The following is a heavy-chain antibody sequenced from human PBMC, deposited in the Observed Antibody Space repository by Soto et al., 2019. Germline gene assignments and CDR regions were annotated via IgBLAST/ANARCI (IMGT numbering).Heavy chain of an antibody. V-gene: IGHV1-69*13. CDR2: IIPIFGTA. D-gene: IGHD6-19*01. Sequence: SVKVSCKASGGTFSSYAISWVRQAPGQGLEWMGGIIPIFGTANYAQKFQGRVTITADESTSTAYMELSSLGSEDTAVYYCARSAVAVPYYYYGMDVWGQGTTVTVSS. CDR1: GGTFSSYA. J-gene: IGHJ6*02. CDR3: ARSAVAVPYYYYGMDV.